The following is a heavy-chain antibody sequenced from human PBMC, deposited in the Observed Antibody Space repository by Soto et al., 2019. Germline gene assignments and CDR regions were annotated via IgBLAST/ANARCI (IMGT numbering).Heavy chain of an antibody. Sequence: PSETLSRTCAVYGGSFSCYYCSWIRQPPGKVPELIGELNDIGYTNYNASLQSRATISLDTSRKQFSLRLTSVTAADTAVYYCARGRGGVQHWRQVTTVAVSS. CDR1: GGSFSCYY. CDR2: LNDIGYT. D-gene: IGHD3-10*01. V-gene: IGHV4-34*01. J-gene: IGHJ1*01. CDR3: ARGRGGVQH.